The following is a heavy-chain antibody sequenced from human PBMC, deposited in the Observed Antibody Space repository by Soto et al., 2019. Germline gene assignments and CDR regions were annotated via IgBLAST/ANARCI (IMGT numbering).Heavy chain of an antibody. CDR3: ARDRGGEWELLNYYGMDV. CDR1: GGTFSSYA. V-gene: IGHV1-69*13. CDR2: IIPIFGTA. Sequence: VASVKVSCKASGGTFSSYAISWVRQAPGQGLEWMGGIIPIFGTANYAQKFQGRVTITADESTSTAYMELSSLRSEDTAVYYCARDRGGEWELLNYYGMDVWGQGTTVTVSS. J-gene: IGHJ6*02. D-gene: IGHD1-26*01.